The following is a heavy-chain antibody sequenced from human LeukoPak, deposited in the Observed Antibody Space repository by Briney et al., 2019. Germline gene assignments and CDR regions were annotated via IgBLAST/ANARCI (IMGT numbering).Heavy chain of an antibody. CDR1: GFTFSSYS. V-gene: IGHV3-21*01. D-gene: IGHD2-15*01. CDR2: ISSSSSYI. J-gene: IGHJ6*02. Sequence: GGSLRLSCAASGFTFSSYSMNWVRQAPGKGLEWDSSISSSSSYIYYADSVKGRFTISRDNAKNSLYLQMNSLRAEDTAVYYCARDFCSGGSCYSYYYYGMDVWGQGTTVTVSS. CDR3: ARDFCSGGSCYSYYYYGMDV.